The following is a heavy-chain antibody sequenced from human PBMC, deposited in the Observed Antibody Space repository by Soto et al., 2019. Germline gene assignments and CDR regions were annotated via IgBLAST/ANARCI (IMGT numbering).Heavy chain of an antibody. D-gene: IGHD6-13*01. J-gene: IGHJ6*02. Sequence: QVQLVESGGGVVQPGRSLRLSCAASGFTFSSYGMHWVRQAPGKGLEWVAVIWYDGSNKYYADSVKGRFTISRDNSKNTLYLQMNNLRAEDTAVYYCARDRFLIAAAGRYYYYYGMDVWGQGTTVTVSS. CDR3: ARDRFLIAAAGRYYYYYGMDV. CDR1: GFTFSSYG. CDR2: IWYDGSNK. V-gene: IGHV3-33*01.